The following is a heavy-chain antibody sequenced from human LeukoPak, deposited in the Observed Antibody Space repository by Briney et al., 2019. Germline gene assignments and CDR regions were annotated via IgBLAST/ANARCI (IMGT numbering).Heavy chain of an antibody. V-gene: IGHV4-4*07. CDR1: GGSISSYY. CDR2: IYTSGST. D-gene: IGHD3-9*01. Sequence: PSETLPLTCTVSGGSISSYYWSWLRQPAGKGLEWIGRIYTSGSTNYNPSLKSRVTMSVDTSKNQFSLKLSSVTAADTAVYYCAREMGGLRYFDWLSSLDAFDIWGQGTMVTVSS. J-gene: IGHJ3*02. CDR3: AREMGGLRYFDWLSSLDAFDI.